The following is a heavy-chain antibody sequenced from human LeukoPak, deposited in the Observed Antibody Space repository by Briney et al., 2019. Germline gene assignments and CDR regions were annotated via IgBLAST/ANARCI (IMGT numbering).Heavy chain of an antibody. Sequence: GESLKISCKGSGYSFTNYWIGWVRQMPGKGLEWMGIIYPYDSDTRYSPSFQGQVTISADKSISTAYLQWSSLRASDTAMYYCARQLRESITANWFDPWGQGTQVTVYS. CDR2: IYPYDSDT. D-gene: IGHD6-6*01. J-gene: IGHJ5*02. CDR3: ARQLRESITANWFDP. V-gene: IGHV5-51*01. CDR1: GYSFTNYW.